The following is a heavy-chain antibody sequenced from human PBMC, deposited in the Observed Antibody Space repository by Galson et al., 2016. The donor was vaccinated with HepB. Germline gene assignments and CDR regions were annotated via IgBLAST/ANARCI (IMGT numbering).Heavy chain of an antibody. CDR3: ARDSAGSFDL. V-gene: IGHV4-59*01. J-gene: IGHJ2*01. D-gene: IGHD3-10*01. Sequence: TLSLTCTVSGGSISTYYWNWIRQPPGKGLEWIGYIYYSGSTNYNPSLKSRVTLSVDTSKNQFSLKLTPVTAADTAVYYCARDSAGSFDLWGRGTLVTVSS. CDR1: GGSISTYY. CDR2: IYYSGST.